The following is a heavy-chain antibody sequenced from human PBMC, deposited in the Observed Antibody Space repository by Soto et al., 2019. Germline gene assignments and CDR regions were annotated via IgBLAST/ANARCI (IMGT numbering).Heavy chain of an antibody. CDR1: RYTFPSYY. CDR2: INPSGGST. Sequence: AAVQVPYQASRYTFPSYYMHLVREAAAQGLEWMGIINPSGGSTSYAQKFQGRVTMTRDTSTSTVYMELSSLRSEDTAVYYCARGATDYSSGWSPPHAFDIWGQGTMVTVSS. CDR3: ARGATDYSSGWSPPHAFDI. J-gene: IGHJ3*02. V-gene: IGHV1-46*01. D-gene: IGHD6-19*01.